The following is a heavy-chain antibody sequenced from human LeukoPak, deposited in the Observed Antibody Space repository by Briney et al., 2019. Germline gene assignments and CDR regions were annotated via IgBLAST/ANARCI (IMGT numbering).Heavy chain of an antibody. J-gene: IGHJ4*02. CDR1: GDSISSGGYY. CDR2: ISQSGST. V-gene: IGHV4-30-2*01. CDR3: ARVLTDSRGWYHFDY. D-gene: IGHD6-19*01. Sequence: SETLSLTCSVSGDSISSGGYYWSWIRQPPGEGLDWIGYISQSGSTSYNPSLKSRVTISVDRSKNQFSLQLSSVTASDTAVYYCARVLTDSRGWYHFDYWGQGTLVTVSS.